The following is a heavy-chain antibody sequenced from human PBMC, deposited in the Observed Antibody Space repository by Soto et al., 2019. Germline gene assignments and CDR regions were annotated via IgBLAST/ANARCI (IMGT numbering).Heavy chain of an antibody. Sequence: QLVESGGGLIQPGGSLRLSCVVSGVTFTDYAMHWVRQVPGKGLEWVSVITWNSGSIGYVDSVKGRFTISRDNAKNTLFLQMNSLRPDDTAIYYCVKARSSSGWFVLDFWGQGTLVTVSS. J-gene: IGHJ4*02. CDR2: ITWNSGSI. V-gene: IGHV3-9*01. CDR3: VKARSSSGWFVLDF. CDR1: GVTFTDYA. D-gene: IGHD6-19*01.